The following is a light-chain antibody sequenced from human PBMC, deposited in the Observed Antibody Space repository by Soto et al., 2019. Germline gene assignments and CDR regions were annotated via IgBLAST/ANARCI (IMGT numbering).Light chain of an antibody. CDR1: QSIITS. CDR2: TAS. Sequence: DIQMTHAPSTLSASVGDRVTITCRASQSIITSLAWYQQQPGTAPKLLIYTASNFQSGVPSRFSGSGSGTEFPLTISSLQHDDFAAYYCQQYNSYSRTFGQGTKVDIK. CDR3: QQYNSYSRT. J-gene: IGKJ1*01. V-gene: IGKV1-5*03.